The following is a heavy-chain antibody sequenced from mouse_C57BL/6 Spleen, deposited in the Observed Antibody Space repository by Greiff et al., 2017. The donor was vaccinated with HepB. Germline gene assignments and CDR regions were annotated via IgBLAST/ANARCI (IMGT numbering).Heavy chain of an antibody. CDR3: ARNPRYDYDGAWFAY. CDR2: INPNYGTT. D-gene: IGHD2-4*01. Sequence: VQLKQSGPELVKPGASVKISCKASGYSFTDYNMHWVKQSNGQSLEWIGVINPNYGTTSYNQKFKGKATLTVDQSSSTAYMQLNSLTSEDSAVYYCARNPRYDYDGAWFAYWGQGTLVTVSA. CDR1: GYSFTDYN. V-gene: IGHV1-39*01. J-gene: IGHJ3*01.